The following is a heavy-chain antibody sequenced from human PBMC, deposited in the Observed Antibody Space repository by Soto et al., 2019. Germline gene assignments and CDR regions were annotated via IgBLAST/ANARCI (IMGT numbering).Heavy chain of an antibody. D-gene: IGHD3-9*01. CDR2: IYYSGST. CDR1: GGSISSYY. J-gene: IGHJ3*02. Sequence: SETLSLTCTVSGGSISSYYWSWIRQPPGKGLEWIGYIYYSGSTNYNPSLKSRVTISVDTSKNQFSLELSSVTAADTAVYYCARALILTGYYIHDAFDIWGQGTMVT. V-gene: IGHV4-59*01. CDR3: ARALILTGYYIHDAFDI.